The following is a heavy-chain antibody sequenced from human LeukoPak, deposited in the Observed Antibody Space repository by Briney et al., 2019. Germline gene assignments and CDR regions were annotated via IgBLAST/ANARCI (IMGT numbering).Heavy chain of an antibody. D-gene: IGHD5-12*01. CDR1: GGSISSSSYY. CDR3: ARQSGGGYDFPYYYYYMDV. CDR2: IYYSGST. Sequence: PSETLSLTCTVSGGSISSSSYYWGWIRQPPGKGLEWIGSIYYSGSTYYNPSLKSRVTISVDTSKNQFSLKLSSVTAADTAVYYCARQSGGGYDFPYYYYYMDVWGKGTTVTVSS. J-gene: IGHJ6*03. V-gene: IGHV4-39*01.